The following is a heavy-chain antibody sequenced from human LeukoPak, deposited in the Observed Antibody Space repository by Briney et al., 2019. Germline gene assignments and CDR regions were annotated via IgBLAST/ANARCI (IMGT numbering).Heavy chain of an antibody. CDR1: GFTFSRHG. V-gene: IGHV3-30*03. J-gene: IGHJ4*02. CDR2: ISNDGSRK. D-gene: IGHD3-3*01. CDR3: ARDRAWNYFDY. Sequence: PGRSLRLSCAPSGFTFSRHGMHWVRQGPGKRLEWVAIISNDGSRKYYARSVEGRFTISRDNSKNTLYLQMDSLRAEDTAVYYCARDRAWNYFDYWGQGTLVTVSS.